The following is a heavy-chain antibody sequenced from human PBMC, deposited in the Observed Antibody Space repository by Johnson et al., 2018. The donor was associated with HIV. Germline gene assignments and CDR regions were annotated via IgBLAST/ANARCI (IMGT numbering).Heavy chain of an antibody. CDR3: AKGADYADYDDAFHI. CDR1: GFTFSDYY. Sequence: QVQLVESGGGLVKPGGSLRLSCAASGFTFSDYYMTWIRQAPGKGLEWVSYISRSGSTIYYADSVKGRFTISRDNAKNSLYLQMNSLRAEDTALYYCAKGADYADYDDAFHIWGQGTMVTVSS. CDR2: ISRSGSTI. V-gene: IGHV3-11*01. D-gene: IGHD4-17*01. J-gene: IGHJ3*02.